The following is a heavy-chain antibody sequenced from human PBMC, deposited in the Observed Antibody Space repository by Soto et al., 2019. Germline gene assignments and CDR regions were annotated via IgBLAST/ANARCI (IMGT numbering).Heavy chain of an antibody. D-gene: IGHD3-10*01. J-gene: IGHJ3*01. CDR2: SRNKARGYTT. V-gene: IGHV3-72*01. Sequence: EVQLVESGGGLVQPGGSLRLSCAASGFTFSDHHIDWVRQAPGKGLEWVGRSRNKARGYTTEYAPSVKGRFTISRDASRSSVVLEMYSLKIDDTAMYYCVRDDSRGDSSAFDLWGQGTMVTVSS. CDR3: VRDDSRGDSSAFDL. CDR1: GFTFSDHH.